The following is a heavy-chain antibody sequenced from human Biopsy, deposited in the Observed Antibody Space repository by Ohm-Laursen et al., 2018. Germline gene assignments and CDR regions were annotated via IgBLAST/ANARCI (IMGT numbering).Heavy chain of an antibody. CDR2: ICYTGNT. CDR3: ARGSNDFCGQYFPR. J-gene: IGHJ4*02. CDR1: SGSYTYMN. V-gene: IGHV4-59*01. D-gene: IGHD2/OR15-2a*01. Sequence: GTLSFTCTGFSGSYTYMNWGWIRPPPGQGREWIGHICYTGNTSYNASLKSRVTISVDTSRNYFSLKLSTLTAADTAVYYCARGSNDFCGQYFPRWGQGTLLTVSS.